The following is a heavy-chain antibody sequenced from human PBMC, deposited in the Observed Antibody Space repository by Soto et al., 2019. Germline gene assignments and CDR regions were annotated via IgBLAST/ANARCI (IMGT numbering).Heavy chain of an antibody. CDR3: AREDEGGFDF. J-gene: IGHJ4*02. V-gene: IGHV4-30-4*01. D-gene: IGHD3-16*01. CDR2: IHDTGST. CDR1: GGPINSGDYY. Sequence: QVQLQESGPGLVKPSQTLSLTCTVSGGPINSGDYYWTWVRQPPGKGLEWLGYIHDTGSTYYNPSLKRRLMLSIDTSKNQFFLNLNSVTAADTAVYFCAREDEGGFDFWGKGNLVTVSS.